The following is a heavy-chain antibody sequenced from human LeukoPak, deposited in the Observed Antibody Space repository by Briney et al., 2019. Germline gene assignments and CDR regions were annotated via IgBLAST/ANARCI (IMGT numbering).Heavy chain of an antibody. CDR2: IYRANT. J-gene: IGHJ4*02. D-gene: IGHD6-13*01. CDR1: GGSINDANHY. Sequence: KTSETLSLTCTVSGGSINDANHYWGWIRQSPLTGLQWVASIYRANTFYSPSLKSRVTISLDTSKNQISLLLKSVTAADTAVYYCARFRPAAGYRFFDYWGQGTLATVSS. V-gene: IGHV4-39*07. CDR3: ARFRPAAGYRFFDY.